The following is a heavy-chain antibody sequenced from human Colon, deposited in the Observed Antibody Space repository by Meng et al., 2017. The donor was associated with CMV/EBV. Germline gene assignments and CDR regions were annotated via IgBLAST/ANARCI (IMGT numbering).Heavy chain of an antibody. Sequence: GGSLRLSCVASGFPFNTYVMSWLRQVSGKGPEWVASVSGSGRINYADSVQGRFVISRDNSKNSVFLQMNDLRVEDTAMYYCAKNTRGIVAWPDPWGQGTLVTVSS. CDR1: GFPFNTYV. CDR3: AKNTRGIVAWPDP. J-gene: IGHJ5*02. V-gene: IGHV3-23*01. D-gene: IGHD2-15*01. CDR2: VSGSGRI.